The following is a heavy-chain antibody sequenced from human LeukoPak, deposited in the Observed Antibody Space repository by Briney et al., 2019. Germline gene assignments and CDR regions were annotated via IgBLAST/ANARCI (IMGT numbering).Heavy chain of an antibody. CDR2: VYTGGRT. CDR1: GCTVSSNY. CDR3: ARLTPRTIVKSGYFDY. Sequence: PGGSLRLSCAASGCTVSSNYMSWVRQAPGKGLEYISVVYTGGRTYYADSVKGRFTISRDNFKNTLYLQLNSLRAEDTAVYYCARLTPRTIVKSGYFDYWGQGTLVTVSS. J-gene: IGHJ4*02. D-gene: IGHD4-23*01. V-gene: IGHV3-66*01.